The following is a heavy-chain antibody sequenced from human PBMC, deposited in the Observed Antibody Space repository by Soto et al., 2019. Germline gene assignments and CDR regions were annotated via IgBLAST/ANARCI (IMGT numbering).Heavy chain of an antibody. CDR3: AREFERWSHYYYGMDV. V-gene: IGHV4-31*03. CDR2: IYYSGST. Sequence: PSETLSLTCTVSGGSISSGGYYWSWIRQHPGKGLEWIGYIYYSGSTYYNPSLKSRVTISVDTSKNQFSLKLSSVTAADTAVYYCAREFERWSHYYYGMDVWGQGTTVTVSS. D-gene: IGHD4-17*01. CDR1: GGSISSGGYY. J-gene: IGHJ6*02.